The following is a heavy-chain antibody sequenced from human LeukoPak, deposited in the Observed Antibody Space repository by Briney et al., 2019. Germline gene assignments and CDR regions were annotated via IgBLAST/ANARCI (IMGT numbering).Heavy chain of an antibody. CDR2: IYYSGST. V-gene: IGHV4-59*01. CDR1: GGSISSYY. Sequence: SETLSLTCTVSGGSISSYYWSWIRQPPGKGLEWIGYIYYSGSTNYIPSLKSRVTISVDTSKNQFSLKLSSVTAADTAVYYCASQYGDYVGDYYFDYWGQGTLVTVSS. J-gene: IGHJ4*02. D-gene: IGHD4-17*01. CDR3: ASQYGDYVGDYYFDY.